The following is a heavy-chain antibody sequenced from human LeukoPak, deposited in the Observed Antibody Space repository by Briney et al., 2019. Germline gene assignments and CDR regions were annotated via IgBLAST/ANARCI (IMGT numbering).Heavy chain of an antibody. V-gene: IGHV5-10-1*01. D-gene: IGHD3-10*01. J-gene: IGHJ5*02. Sequence: GESLKISCKGSGYSFTNYWISWVRQMPGKGLEWMGRIDPSDSYTNYSPSFQGHVTISADKSTSTAFLQWSSLKASDTAMYYCARHGGDYYASGSYYPPNWFDPWGQGTLVTVSS. CDR2: IDPSDSYT. CDR1: GYSFTNYW. CDR3: ARHGGDYYASGSYYPPNWFDP.